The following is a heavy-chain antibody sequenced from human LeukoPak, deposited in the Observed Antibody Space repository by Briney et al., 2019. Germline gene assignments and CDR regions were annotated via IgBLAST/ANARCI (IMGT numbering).Heavy chain of an antibody. CDR3: ARDVYCSSTSCYIGAFDI. Sequence: PSETLSLTCTASGGSISSGGYYWSWIRQPPGKGLEWIGYIYHSGSTYYNPSLKSRVTISVDRSKNQFSLKLSSVTAADTAVYYCARDVYCSSTSCYIGAFDIWGQGTMVTVSS. J-gene: IGHJ3*02. D-gene: IGHD2-2*02. V-gene: IGHV4-30-2*01. CDR1: GGSISSGGYY. CDR2: IYHSGST.